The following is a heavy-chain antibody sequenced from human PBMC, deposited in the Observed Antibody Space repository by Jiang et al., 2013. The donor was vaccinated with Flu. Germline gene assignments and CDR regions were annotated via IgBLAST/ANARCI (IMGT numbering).Heavy chain of an antibody. Sequence: LLKPSETLSLTCTVSGGSISSHYWSWIRQPPGKGLEWIGYIYYSGSTNYNPSLKSRVTISVDTSKNQFSLKLSSVTAADTAVYYCARDSGGGSFRRYYYMDVWGKGTTVTVSS. V-gene: IGHV4-59*11. D-gene: IGHD2-15*01. CDR3: ARDSGGGSFRRYYYMDV. J-gene: IGHJ6*03. CDR2: IYYSGST. CDR1: GGSISSHY.